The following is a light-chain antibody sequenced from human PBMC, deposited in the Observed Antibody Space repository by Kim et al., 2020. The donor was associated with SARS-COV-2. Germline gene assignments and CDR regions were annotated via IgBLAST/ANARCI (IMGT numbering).Light chain of an antibody. CDR3: QQYDDRPLT. CDR2: DAA. CDR1: QDINNY. J-gene: IGKJ4*01. Sequence: ASVGDRVTITCQASQDINNYLNWFQQKPGKAPKVLIYDAATLEIGVPSRFSGSGSGTYVTFTISSLQPEDIATYYCQQYDDRPLTFGGGTKVDIK. V-gene: IGKV1-33*01.